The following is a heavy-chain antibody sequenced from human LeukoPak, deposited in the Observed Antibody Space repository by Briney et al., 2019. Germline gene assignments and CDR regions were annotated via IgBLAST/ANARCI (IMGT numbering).Heavy chain of an antibody. V-gene: IGHV3-21*01. Sequence: GGSLRLSCAASGFTFSSYSMNWVRQAPGKGLEWVSSISSSNSYIYYADSVKGRFTISRDNAKNSLYLQMNSLRAEDTAVYYCASDYGSPYYFDYWGQGTLVTVSS. CDR2: ISSSNSYI. D-gene: IGHD3-10*01. CDR1: GFTFSSYS. CDR3: ASDYGSPYYFDY. J-gene: IGHJ4*02.